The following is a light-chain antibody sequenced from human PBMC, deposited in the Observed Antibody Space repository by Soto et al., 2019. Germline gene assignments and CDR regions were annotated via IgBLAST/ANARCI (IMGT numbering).Light chain of an antibody. CDR3: GTWDSSLSVV. Sequence: QSLLTQPPSVSAAPGQKVTISCSGSSSNIGNNYVSWYQQLPGTAPKLLIYENNKRPSGIPDRFSGSKSGTSATLGITGLQTGDEADYYCGTWDSSLSVVFGGGTKLTVL. CDR2: ENN. J-gene: IGLJ2*01. CDR1: SSNIGNNY. V-gene: IGLV1-51*02.